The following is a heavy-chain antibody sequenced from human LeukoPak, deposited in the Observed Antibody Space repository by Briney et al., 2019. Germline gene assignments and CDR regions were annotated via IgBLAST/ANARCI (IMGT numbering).Heavy chain of an antibody. D-gene: IGHD7-27*01. CDR1: GGSISSYY. CDR2: IYYSGST. J-gene: IGHJ4*02. CDR3: ARVDAGDYFDY. Sequence: ASETLSLTCTVSGGSISSYYWSWIRQPPGKGLEWIGYIYYSGSTNYNPSLKSRVTISVDTSKNQFSLKLSSVTAADTAVYYCARVDAGDYFDYWGQGTLVTVSS. V-gene: IGHV4-59*01.